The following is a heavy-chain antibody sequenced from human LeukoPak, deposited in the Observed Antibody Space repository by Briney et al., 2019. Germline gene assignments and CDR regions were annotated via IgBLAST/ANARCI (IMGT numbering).Heavy chain of an antibody. CDR3: ARVFGRYYFDY. CDR1: GGSISSGGYS. D-gene: IGHD3-10*02. CDR2: IYHSGST. Sequence: SETLSLTCAVSGGSISSGGYSWGWIRQPPGKGLEWIGYIYHSGSTYYNPSLKSRVTISVDRSKNQFSLKLSSVTAADTAVYYCARVFGRYYFDYWGQGTLVTVSS. J-gene: IGHJ4*02. V-gene: IGHV4-30-2*01.